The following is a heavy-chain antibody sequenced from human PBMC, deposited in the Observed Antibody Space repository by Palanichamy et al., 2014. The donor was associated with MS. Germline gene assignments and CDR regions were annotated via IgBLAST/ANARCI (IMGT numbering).Heavy chain of an antibody. D-gene: IGHD2-15*01. CDR2: SKAKSASYST. V-gene: IGHV3-72*01. Sequence: EVQLVQSGGGLAQPGGSLRLSCAASDFSLNDHYMDWVRQAPGKGLEWVGRSKAKSASYSTLYAASVEGRFTISRDESKNSLYLQMNSLKIDDTAVYYCAKDLALGDYWGQGTLVTVSS. CDR3: AKDLALGDY. J-gene: IGHJ4*02. CDR1: DFSLNDHY.